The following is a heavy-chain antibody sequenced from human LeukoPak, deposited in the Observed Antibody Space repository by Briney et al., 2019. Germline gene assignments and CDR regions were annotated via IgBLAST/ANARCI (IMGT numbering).Heavy chain of an antibody. J-gene: IGHJ6*02. CDR1: GFTFGSYW. CDR3: ARGGGLDV. V-gene: IGHV3-7*03. D-gene: IGHD3-16*01. Sequence: GGSLRLSCVVSGFTFGSYWMSWVRQAPGKGLELVASVKQDGREKYYVDSVKGRFTISRDNAKNSLYLQMSNLRAEDTAVYFWARGGGLDVWGQGATVTVSS. CDR2: VKQDGREK.